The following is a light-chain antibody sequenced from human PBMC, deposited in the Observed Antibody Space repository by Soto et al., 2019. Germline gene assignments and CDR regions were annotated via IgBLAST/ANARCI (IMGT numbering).Light chain of an antibody. CDR3: SSYTTTTPVL. CDR1: SSDVGGYNF. CDR2: DVS. V-gene: IGLV2-14*03. J-gene: IGLJ2*01. Sequence: QSALTQPASVSGSPGQSITISCTGSSSDVGGYNFVSWYQQHPGKAPKLMIYDVSNRPSGVSNRFSGSKSGNTASLTISGLHAEDEADYYCSSYTTTTPVLFGGGTSSPS.